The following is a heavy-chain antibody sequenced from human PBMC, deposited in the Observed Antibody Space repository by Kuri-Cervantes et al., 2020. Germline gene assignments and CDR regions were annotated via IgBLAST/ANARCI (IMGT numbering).Heavy chain of an antibody. Sequence: GSLRLSCAVYGGSFSGYYWSWIRQPPGKGLEWIGEINHSGSTYYNPSLKSRVTISVDTSENQFSLKLSSVTATDTAVYYCARVSIAVAGVIDYWGQGTLVTVSS. CDR2: INHSGST. J-gene: IGHJ4*02. D-gene: IGHD6-19*01. V-gene: IGHV4-34*01. CDR3: ARVSIAVAGVIDY. CDR1: GGSFSGYY.